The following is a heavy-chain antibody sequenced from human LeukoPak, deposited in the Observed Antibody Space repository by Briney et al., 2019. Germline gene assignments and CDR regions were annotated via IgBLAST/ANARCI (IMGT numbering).Heavy chain of an antibody. CDR1: RGTFSSYA. J-gene: IGHJ4*02. D-gene: IGHD2-8*02. V-gene: IGHV1-69*01. Sequence: SVKVSCKASRGTFSSYAFSWVRQAPGQGLEWMGGIIPIFGTANYAQKFQGRVTITADESTSTAYMELSSLRSDDTAVYYCARVLNEGGDYFDYWGQGTLVTVSS. CDR2: IIPIFGTA. CDR3: ARVLNEGGDYFDY.